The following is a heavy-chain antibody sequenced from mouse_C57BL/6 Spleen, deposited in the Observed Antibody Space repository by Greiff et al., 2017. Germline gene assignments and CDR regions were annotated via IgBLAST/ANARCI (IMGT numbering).Heavy chain of an antibody. CDR1: GFNIKDDY. CDR3: TIWYYAMDY. CDR2: IDPENGDT. Sequence: EVQLVESGAELVRPGASVKLSCTASGFNIKDDYMHWVKQRPEQGLEWIGWIDPENGDTEYASKFQGKATITADTSSNTAYLQLSSLTSEDTAVYYCTIWYYAMDYWGQGTSVTVSS. J-gene: IGHJ4*01. D-gene: IGHD1-1*02. V-gene: IGHV14-4*01.